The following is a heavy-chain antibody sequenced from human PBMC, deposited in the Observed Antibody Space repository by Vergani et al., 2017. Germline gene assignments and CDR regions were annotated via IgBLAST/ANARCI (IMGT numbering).Heavy chain of an antibody. V-gene: IGHV6-1*01. CDR2: TYYRSKWYN. J-gene: IGHJ5*02. CDR1: GDSVSSNSAA. CDR3: AIVKGQQLVSVWFDP. Sequence: QVQLQQSGPGLVKLSQTLSLPCAISGDSVSSNSAAWSWIRQSPSRGLVWLGRTYYRSKWYNDYAVSVKSRLTINPDTSKTQFSLQLNSVTPEDTAVYYCAIVKGQQLVSVWFDPWGQGTMVTVSS. D-gene: IGHD6-13*01.